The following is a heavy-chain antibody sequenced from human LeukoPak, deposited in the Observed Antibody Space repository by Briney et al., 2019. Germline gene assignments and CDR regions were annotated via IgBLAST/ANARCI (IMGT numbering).Heavy chain of an antibody. V-gene: IGHV4-4*02. CDR1: GGSISSSNW. CDR2: IYHSGST. D-gene: IGHD6-19*01. J-gene: IGHJ6*04. Sequence: SETLSLTCAVSGGSISSSNWWRWVRQPPGKGLEWIGEIYHSGSTNYNPSLKSRVTISVDKSKNQFSLKLSSVTAADTAVYYCARMYSSAYYGMDVWGKGTTVTVSS. CDR3: ARMYSSAYYGMDV.